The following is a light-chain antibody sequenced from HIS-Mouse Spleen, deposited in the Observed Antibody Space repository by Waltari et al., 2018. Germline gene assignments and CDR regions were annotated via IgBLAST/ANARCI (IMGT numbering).Light chain of an antibody. Sequence: QSVLTQPPSASGTPGQRVTISCSGSSSNIGSNYVYWYQQLPGTAPKLLIYRNKQRPSGVPDRFSGSKSGTSAYLAISGLRSEDEADYYCAAWDDSLSGPVFGGGTKLTVL. CDR1: SSNIGSNY. V-gene: IGLV1-47*01. CDR3: AAWDDSLSGPV. CDR2: RNK. J-gene: IGLJ3*02.